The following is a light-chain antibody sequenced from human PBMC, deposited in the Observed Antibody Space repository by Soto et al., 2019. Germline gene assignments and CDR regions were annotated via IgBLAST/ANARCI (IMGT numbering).Light chain of an antibody. CDR3: QQYGRSRT. CDR2: GAS. CDR1: QSVSSY. Sequence: EIVLTQSPATLSLSPGERATLSCRASQSVSSYLAWYQQKPGQAPRLLIYGASTRATGIPDRFSGSGSGTNFTLTVSRLEPEDFAVYYCQQYGRSRTFGQGTKVDI. V-gene: IGKV3-20*01. J-gene: IGKJ1*01.